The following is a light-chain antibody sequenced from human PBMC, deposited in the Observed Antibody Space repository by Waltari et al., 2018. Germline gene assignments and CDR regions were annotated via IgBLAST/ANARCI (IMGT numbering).Light chain of an antibody. J-gene: IGLJ2*01. CDR1: NIGGYS. Sequence: SYVLTQPPSVSVAPGETSRITCGGDNIGGYSGHCYQQKPGQAPVLVLYYDNDRPSGIPERFSGSNFGNTATLTISRVEAGDEADYYCQVSDSTTDLVIFGGGTKLTVL. V-gene: IGLV3-21*04. CDR3: QVSDSTTDLVI. CDR2: YDN.